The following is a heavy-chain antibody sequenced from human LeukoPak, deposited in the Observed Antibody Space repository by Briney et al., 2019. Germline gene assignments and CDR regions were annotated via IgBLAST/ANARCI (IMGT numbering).Heavy chain of an antibody. D-gene: IGHD5-12*01. J-gene: IGHJ4*02. CDR1: GFTFSDFY. V-gene: IGHV3-11*01. CDR3: ASDIVATSGDF. Sequence: GGSLRLSCAASGFTFSDFYMSWIRQAPGKGLDWVSYITSAGRAIYYADSVQGRFTISRDNARNSLYLQMNGLRAEDTAVYYCASDIVATSGDFWGQGTLVTVSS. CDR2: ITSAGRAI.